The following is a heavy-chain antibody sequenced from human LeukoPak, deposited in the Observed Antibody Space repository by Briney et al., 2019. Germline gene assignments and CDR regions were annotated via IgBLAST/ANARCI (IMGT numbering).Heavy chain of an antibody. J-gene: IGHJ5*02. CDR1: GFIFDDYA. D-gene: IGHD6-13*01. CDR3: TKDRSRQQMWGSVKKWFDP. V-gene: IGHV3-9*01. Sequence: PGASLRLSCVASGFIFDDYAIHWVRQAPGKGLEWVSGISWNSGSIGYADSVKGRFTISRDNSKNTLYLQMNSLRDEDTAVYYCTKDRSRQQMWGSVKKWFDPWGQGTLVTVSS. CDR2: ISWNSGSI.